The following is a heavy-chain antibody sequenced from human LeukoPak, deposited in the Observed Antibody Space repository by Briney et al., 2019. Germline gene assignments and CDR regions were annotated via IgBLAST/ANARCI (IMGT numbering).Heavy chain of an antibody. D-gene: IGHD2-2*01. CDR2: INAGNGNT. J-gene: IGHJ4*02. CDR1: GYTFTSYA. Sequence: GASVKVSCKASGYTFTSYAMHWARQAPGQRLEWMGWINAGNGNTKYSQKFQGRVTITRDTSASTAYMELSSLRSEDTAVYYCARAAYYCSSTSCYALPSDYWSQGTLVTVSS. V-gene: IGHV1-3*01. CDR3: ARAAYYCSSTSCYALPSDY.